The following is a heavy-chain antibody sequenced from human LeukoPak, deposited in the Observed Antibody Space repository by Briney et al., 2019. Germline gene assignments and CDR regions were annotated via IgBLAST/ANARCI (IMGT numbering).Heavy chain of an antibody. CDR2: INSGGRT. J-gene: IGHJ4*02. V-gene: IGHV3-23*01. D-gene: IGHD2-8*01. CDR1: GFTFSTYS. Sequence: GGSLRLSCAASGFTFSTYSMSWVRQAPGKGLEWVSLINSGGRTYYADSVKGRFTISRDNSKNMLFLQMNSLRSEDTAVYYCARDLRYAFDYWGQGTLVTVSS. CDR3: ARDLRYAFDY.